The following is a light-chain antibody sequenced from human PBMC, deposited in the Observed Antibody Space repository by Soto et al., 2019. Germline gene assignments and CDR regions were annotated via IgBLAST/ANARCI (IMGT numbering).Light chain of an antibody. V-gene: IGKV1-5*01. J-gene: IGKJ1*01. CDR1: QSISSW. CDR3: QQYNSYSWT. CDR2: DAS. Sequence: GDRVTITCRAGQSISSWLAWYQQKPGKAPKLLIYDASSLESGVPSRFSGSGSGTEFTLTISSLQPDDFATYYCQQYNSYSWTFGQGTKVEIK.